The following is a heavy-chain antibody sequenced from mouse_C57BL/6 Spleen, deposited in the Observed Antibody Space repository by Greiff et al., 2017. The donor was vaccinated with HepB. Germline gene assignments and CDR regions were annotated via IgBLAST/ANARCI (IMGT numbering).Heavy chain of an antibody. D-gene: IGHD2-4*01. V-gene: IGHV5-17*01. Sequence: EVKLQESGGGLVKPGGSLKLSCAASGFTFSDYGMHWVRQAPEKGLEWVAYISSGSSTIYYADTVKGRFTISRDNAKNTLFLQMTSLRSEDTAMYYCARGGYYDYAWFAYWGQGTLVTVSA. CDR1: GFTFSDYG. J-gene: IGHJ3*01. CDR3: ARGGYYDYAWFAY. CDR2: ISSGSSTI.